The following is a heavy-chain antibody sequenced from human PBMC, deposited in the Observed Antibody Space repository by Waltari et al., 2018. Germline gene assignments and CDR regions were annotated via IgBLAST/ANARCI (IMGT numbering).Heavy chain of an antibody. CDR2: INHSGST. V-gene: IGHV4-34*01. D-gene: IGHD3-22*01. CDR1: GGSFSGYY. J-gene: IGHJ5*02. Sequence: QVQLQQWGAGLLKPSETLSLTCAVYGGSFSGYYWSWIRQPPGKGLEWIGEINHSGSTNHNPSLKSRVTISVDTSKNQFSLKLSSVTAADTAVYYCARENYYDSSGYYRPYNWFDPWGQGTLVTVSS. CDR3: ARENYYDSSGYYRPYNWFDP.